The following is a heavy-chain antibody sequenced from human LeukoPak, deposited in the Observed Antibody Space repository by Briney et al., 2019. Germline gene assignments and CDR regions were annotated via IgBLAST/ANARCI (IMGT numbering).Heavy chain of an antibody. CDR2: SSSSGSTI. V-gene: IGHV3-11*01. D-gene: IGHD3/OR15-3a*01. CDR3: ARRRDFIDY. Sequence: GGSLRLSCAASGFTLSDYYMSWIRQAPGKGLEWVSYSSSSGSTIYYADSVKGRFAISRDNAKNSLYLQMNGLRAEDTAVYYCARRRDFIDYWGQGTLVTVSS. J-gene: IGHJ4*02. CDR1: GFTLSDYY.